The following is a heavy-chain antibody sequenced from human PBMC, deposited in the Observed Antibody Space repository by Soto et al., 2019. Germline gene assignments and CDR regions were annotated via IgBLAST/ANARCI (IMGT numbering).Heavy chain of an antibody. D-gene: IGHD3-16*01. J-gene: IGHJ5*02. CDR1: GYTFTTYG. CDR2: ISGNNGNT. Sequence: ASVKVSCKASGYTFTTYGITWVRQATGQGLEWMGWISGNNGNTDYAQKVQGRVTMTRNTSISTAYMELSSLRSEDTAVYYCARLKQDYAVAWGQGTLVTAPQ. CDR3: ARLKQDYAVA. V-gene: IGHV1-8*02.